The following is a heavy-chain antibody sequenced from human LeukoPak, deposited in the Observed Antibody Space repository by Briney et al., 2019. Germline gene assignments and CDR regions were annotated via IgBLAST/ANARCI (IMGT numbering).Heavy chain of an antibody. D-gene: IGHD1-1*01. CDR1: GFTFSSYA. V-gene: IGHV3-64*01. CDR3: AFRGRWTDY. Sequence: GGSLRLSCAASGFTFSSYAMHWVRQAPGKGLEYVSAISSNGGSTYYANSVKGRFTISRDNSKNTLYLQMGSLRAEDMAVYYCAFRGRWTDYWGQGTLVTVSS. J-gene: IGHJ4*02. CDR2: ISSNGGST.